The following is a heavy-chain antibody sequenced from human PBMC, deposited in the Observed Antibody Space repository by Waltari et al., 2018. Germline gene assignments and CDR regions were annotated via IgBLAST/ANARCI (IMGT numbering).Heavy chain of an antibody. V-gene: IGHV1-2*04. CDR1: GYTFTGYY. CDR3: ARGADYYDSSARWDY. D-gene: IGHD3-22*01. CDR2: INPNSGGT. J-gene: IGHJ4*02. Sequence: QVQLVQSGAEVKKPGASVKVSCKASGYTFTGYYMHWVQQAPGQGLEWMGWINPNSGGTNYAQKFQGWVTMTRDTSISTAYMELSRLRSDDTAVYYCARGADYYDSSARWDYWGQGTLVTVSS.